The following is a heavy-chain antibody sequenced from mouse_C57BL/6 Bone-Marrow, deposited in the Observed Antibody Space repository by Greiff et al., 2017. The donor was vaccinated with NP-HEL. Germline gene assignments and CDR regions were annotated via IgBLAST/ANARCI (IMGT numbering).Heavy chain of an antibody. D-gene: IGHD5-1-1*01. CDR1: GYTFTSYG. CDR2: IYPRSGNT. J-gene: IGHJ3*01. CDR3: ARSGGYRPWFAY. V-gene: IGHV1-81*01. Sequence: QVQLQQSGAELARPGASVKLSCKASGYTFTSYGISWVKQRTGQGLEWIGEIYPRSGNTYYNEKFKGKATLTADKSSSTAYMELRSLTSEDSAVYFCARSGGYRPWFAYWGQGTLVTVSA.